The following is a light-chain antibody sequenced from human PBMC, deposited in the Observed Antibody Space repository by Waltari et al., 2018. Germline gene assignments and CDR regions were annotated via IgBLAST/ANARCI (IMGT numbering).Light chain of an antibody. Sequence: EIEMTQSPATLSVSPGERATVSCRASQSVGNKLAWYQQKPGQAPRLLFYDASTRATGIPVRFSGSGSGTEFTLPISSLQSEDFAVYYCQQSNNWPYTFGQGTKLEIK. V-gene: IGKV3-15*01. CDR3: QQSNNWPYT. J-gene: IGKJ2*01. CDR1: QSVGNK. CDR2: DAS.